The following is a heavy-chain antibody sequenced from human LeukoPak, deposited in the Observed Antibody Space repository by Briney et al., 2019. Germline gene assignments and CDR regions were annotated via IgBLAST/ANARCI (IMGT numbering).Heavy chain of an antibody. CDR1: GGSISSGSYY. CDR2: IYTSGST. Sequence: PSETLSLTCTVYGGSISSGSYYWSWIRQPAGRGLEWIGRIYTSGSTNYNPSLKSRVTISVDTSKNQFSLKLSSVTAADTAVYYCAREVSSWGQGTLVTVSS. CDR3: AREVSS. V-gene: IGHV4-61*02. J-gene: IGHJ5*02. D-gene: IGHD1-14*01.